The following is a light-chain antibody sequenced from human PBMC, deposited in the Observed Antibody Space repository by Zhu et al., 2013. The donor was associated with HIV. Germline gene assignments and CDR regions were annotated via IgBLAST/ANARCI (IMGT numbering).Light chain of an antibody. CDR2: AAS. J-gene: IGKJ4*01. V-gene: IGKV1-39*01. CDR3: QQSYSTPLT. CDR1: QGISSY. Sequence: DIQLTQSPSFLSASVGDRVTITCRASQGISSYLAWYQQKTGKAPKLLIYAASTLQSGVPSRFSGSGSGTDFTLTISSLQPEDFATYYCQQSYSTPLTFGGGTKVEIK.